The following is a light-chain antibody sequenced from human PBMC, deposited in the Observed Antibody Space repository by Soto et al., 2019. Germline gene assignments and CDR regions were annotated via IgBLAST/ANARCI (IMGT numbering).Light chain of an antibody. J-gene: IGKJ1*01. CDR1: QDFSNY. Sequence: DIQMTQSPSSLSASVGDRVTITCRVSQDFSNYLAWYQQKPGKVPKLLIYAASTLQSGVPSRFSGSGSGTDFTLTISILQPEDVGTYYCRKPNSAPRTFGQGTKVEI. CDR2: AAS. V-gene: IGKV1-27*01. CDR3: RKPNSAPRT.